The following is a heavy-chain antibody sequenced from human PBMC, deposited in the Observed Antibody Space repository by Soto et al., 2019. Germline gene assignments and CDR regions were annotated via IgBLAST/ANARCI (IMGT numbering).Heavy chain of an antibody. D-gene: IGHD6-19*01. V-gene: IGHV1-69*13. J-gene: IGHJ6*02. Sequence: ASVKVSCKASGGTFSSYAISWVRQAPGQGLEWMGGIIPIFGTANYAQKFQGRVTITADESTSTAYMELSSLRSEDTAVYYCAREGSVAGTGYYYYGMDVWGQGTTVTVSS. CDR2: IIPIFGTA. CDR3: AREGSVAGTGYYYYGMDV. CDR1: GGTFSSYA.